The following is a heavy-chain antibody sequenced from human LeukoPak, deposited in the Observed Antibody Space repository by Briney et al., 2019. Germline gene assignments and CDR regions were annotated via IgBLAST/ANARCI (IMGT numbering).Heavy chain of an antibody. CDR3: ARVIVVVPAARNRAEYFDY. D-gene: IGHD2-2*01. CDR1: GSSLSTSGVG. V-gene: IGHV2-5*02. CDR2: IYWDDDK. J-gene: IGHJ4*02. Sequence: SGPTLVNPTQTLTLTCTFSGSSLSTSGVGVGWIRQPPGKALEWLALIYWDDDKRYSPSLKSRLTITKDTSKNQVVLTMTNMDPVDTATYYCARVIVVVPAARNRAEYFDYWGQGTLVTVSS.